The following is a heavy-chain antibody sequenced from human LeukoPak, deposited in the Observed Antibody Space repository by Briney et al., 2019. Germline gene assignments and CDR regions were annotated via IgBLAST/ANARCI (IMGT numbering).Heavy chain of an antibody. D-gene: IGHD3-3*01. CDR2: ISSNGGST. CDR1: GFTFSSYA. J-gene: IGHJ6*02. V-gene: IGHV3-64*04. Sequence: GGSLRLSCSASGFTFSSYAMHWVRQAPGKGLEYVSAISSNGGSTYYADSVKGRFTISRDNAKNSLYLQMNSLRAEDTAVYYCAREVHDFWSGYGMDVWGQGTTVTVSS. CDR3: AREVHDFWSGYGMDV.